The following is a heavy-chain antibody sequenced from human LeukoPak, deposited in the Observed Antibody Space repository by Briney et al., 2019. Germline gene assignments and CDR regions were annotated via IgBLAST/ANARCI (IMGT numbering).Heavy chain of an antibody. D-gene: IGHD4-17*01. V-gene: IGHV3-74*01. Sequence: GGSLRLSCAASGFTFSSYWMHWVRQAPGKGLVWVSRINSDGSSTIYADSVKGRFTISRDNAKNTLHLQMNSLRAEDTAVHYCATSGATTVTTWGGSWFDPWGQGTLVTISS. J-gene: IGHJ5*02. CDR3: ATSGATTVTTWGGSWFDP. CDR2: INSDGSST. CDR1: GFTFSSYW.